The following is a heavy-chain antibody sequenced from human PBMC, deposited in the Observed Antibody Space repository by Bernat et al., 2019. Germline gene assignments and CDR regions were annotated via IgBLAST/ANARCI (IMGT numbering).Heavy chain of an antibody. CDR2: IMSKTAGGTT. CDR1: GFTFNNAW. CDR3: TTGLKAAEHFDDAFDI. D-gene: IGHD2-15*01. J-gene: IGHJ3*02. V-gene: IGHV3-15*01. Sequence: EMQLVESGGGLVKPGGSLRLSCAASGFTFNNAWMTWVRQVPGKRLEWVGRIMSKTAGGTTPYAAPLKDRFTISRNDSRNTVYLEMNSLKTEDTSVYFCTTGLKAAEHFDDAFDIWGQGTMVIVSS.